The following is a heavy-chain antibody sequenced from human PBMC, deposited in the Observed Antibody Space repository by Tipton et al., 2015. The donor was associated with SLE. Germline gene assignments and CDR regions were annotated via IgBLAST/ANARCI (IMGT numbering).Heavy chain of an antibody. CDR2: IPYGGTA. Sequence: TLSLTCIVSGDSITQSGNWWGWIRQPPEKGLEWIGSIPYGGTAYYNPSLKSRLILSLDTSKNQFSLKLSSVTAADTAVYYCARDQGYCSSTSCPFLSFDIWGQGTMVTVSS. CDR1: GDSITQSGNW. D-gene: IGHD2-2*01. CDR3: ARDQGYCSSTSCPFLSFDI. V-gene: IGHV4-39*07. J-gene: IGHJ3*02.